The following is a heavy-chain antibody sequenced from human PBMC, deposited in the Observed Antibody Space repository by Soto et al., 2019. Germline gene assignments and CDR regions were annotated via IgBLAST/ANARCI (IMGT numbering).Heavy chain of an antibody. J-gene: IGHJ4*02. V-gene: IGHV1-18*01. CDR3: ARDTSFYFDY. CDR1: NYTFITYG. CDR2: ITPYNGKT. Sequence: QVQLVQSGAEMKKPGASVKVSCKASNYTFITYGITWVRQAPGQGLEWVGWITPYNGKTNYGQNFPGRVTMTADTSTSTAYMELRSLTTDDTAVYYCARDTSFYFDYWGQGTRVTVSS. D-gene: IGHD2-2*01.